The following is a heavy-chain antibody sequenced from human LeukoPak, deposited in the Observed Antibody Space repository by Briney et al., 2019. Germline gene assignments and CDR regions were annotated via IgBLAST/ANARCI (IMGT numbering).Heavy chain of an antibody. J-gene: IGHJ6*02. Sequence: SETLSLTCTVSGGSISSSVYYWGWIRQPPGKGLDWIGSIYYSGSTYYNPSLKSRVTISVDTSKNQFSLKLSSVTAADTAVYYCAGGTTYAMDVWGQGTTVTVS. CDR2: IYYSGST. V-gene: IGHV4-39*01. CDR3: AGGTTYAMDV. CDR1: GGSISSSVYY. D-gene: IGHD1-7*01.